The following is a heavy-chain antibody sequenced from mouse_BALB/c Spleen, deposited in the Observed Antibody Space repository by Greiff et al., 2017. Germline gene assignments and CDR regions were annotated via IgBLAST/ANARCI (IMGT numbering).Heavy chain of an antibody. CDR3: TRDYGSGY. CDR2: INPYNDGT. CDR1: GYTFTSYV. D-gene: IGHD2-2*01. J-gene: IGHJ2*01. V-gene: IGHV1-14*01. Sequence: VQLQQSGPELVKPGASVKMSCKASGYTFTSYVMHWVKQKPGQGLEWIGYINPYNDGTNYDEKFKSKATLTVDTSSSTAYMQLSSLTSEDSAVYYCTRDYGSGYWGQGTTLTVSS.